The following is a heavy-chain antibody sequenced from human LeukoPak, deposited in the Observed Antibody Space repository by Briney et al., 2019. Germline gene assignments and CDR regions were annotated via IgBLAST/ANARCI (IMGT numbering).Heavy chain of an antibody. CDR2: IYYSGST. Sequence: SQTLSLTCTVSGGSISSGGYYWSWIRQHPGKGLEWIGYIYYSGSTYYNPSLKSRVTISVDTSKNQFSLKLSSVTAADSAVYYCARAPPTYYYDSSGYSPFDYWGQGTLVTVSS. V-gene: IGHV4-31*03. CDR3: ARAPPTYYYDSSGYSPFDY. D-gene: IGHD3-22*01. J-gene: IGHJ4*02. CDR1: GGSISSGGYY.